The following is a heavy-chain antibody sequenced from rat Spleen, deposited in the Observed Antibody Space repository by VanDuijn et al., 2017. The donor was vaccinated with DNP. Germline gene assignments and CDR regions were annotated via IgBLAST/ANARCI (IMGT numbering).Heavy chain of an antibody. CDR1: GFTFSDYY. CDR2: ISYDGSST. J-gene: IGHJ2*01. Sequence: EVQLVESGGGLVQPGRSLKLSCATSGFTFSDYYMAWVRQAPKKGLEWVATISYDGSSTYYRDSVKGRFTISRNSAKSTLYLQMDSLRSEDTATYYCARRDVLRGYFDYWGHGVMVTVSS. V-gene: IGHV5-7*01. CDR3: ARRDVLRGYFDY. D-gene: IGHD1-11*01.